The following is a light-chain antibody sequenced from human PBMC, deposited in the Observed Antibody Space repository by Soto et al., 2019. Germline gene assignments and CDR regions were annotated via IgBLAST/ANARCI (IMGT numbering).Light chain of an antibody. V-gene: IGKV1-39*01. CDR2: VAS. CDR1: QSINRY. J-gene: IGKJ2*01. CDR3: QQYNSS. Sequence: DIQMTQSPSSLSASVVDRVTITCRASQSINRYLNWYQQKPGKAPNLLIYVASSLQSGVPSRFSGSGSGTDFTLTISSLQPDDFATYYCQQYNSSFGQGTKVDIK.